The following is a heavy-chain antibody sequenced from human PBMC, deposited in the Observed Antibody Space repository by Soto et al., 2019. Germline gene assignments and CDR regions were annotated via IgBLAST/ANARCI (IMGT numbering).Heavy chain of an antibody. Sequence: QITLKESGPTLVKPTQTLTLTCTFSGFSLSASGVGVAWIRQPPGKALEWLALIYWDDDKRYSPSLKSRLTLTQDTSKNQVVLTLTNVDPVDTATYYCAHPITVVRGVMGNYGLDVWGQGTTVTVSS. V-gene: IGHV2-5*02. CDR1: GFSLSASGVG. CDR3: AHPITVVRGVMGNYGLDV. D-gene: IGHD3-10*01. CDR2: IYWDDDK. J-gene: IGHJ6*02.